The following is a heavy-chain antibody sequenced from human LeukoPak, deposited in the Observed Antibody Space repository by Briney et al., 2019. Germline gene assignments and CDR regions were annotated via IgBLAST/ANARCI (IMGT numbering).Heavy chain of an antibody. CDR2: IYHSGST. CDR1: GYSISSGFY. Sequence: SETLSLTCAVSGYSISSGFYWGWIRQPPGKGLEGIGTIYHSGSTYYNPSLKSRVTISVDTSKNQFSLRLSSVTAADTAVYYCARAKTGTTGNFDYWGQGTLVTVSS. J-gene: IGHJ4*02. CDR3: ARAKTGTTGNFDY. D-gene: IGHD1-7*01. V-gene: IGHV4-38-2*01.